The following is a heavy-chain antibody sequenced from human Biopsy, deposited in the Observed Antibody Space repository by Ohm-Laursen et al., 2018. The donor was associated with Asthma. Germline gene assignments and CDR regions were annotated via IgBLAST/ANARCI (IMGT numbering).Heavy chain of an antibody. V-gene: IGHV1-18*01. CDR2: ISVYNGNT. CDR1: RYTFNSAG. J-gene: IGHJ6*02. Sequence: GASVKASCKTSRYTFNSAGITWVGQAPGQGLEWMGWISVYNGNTKVAQKLQDRVTMITDTSTSTAYMELRRLRSDDTAVYFCARAVDYSHYYGIDVWGQGTTVTVS. D-gene: IGHD3-10*01. CDR3: ARAVDYSHYYGIDV.